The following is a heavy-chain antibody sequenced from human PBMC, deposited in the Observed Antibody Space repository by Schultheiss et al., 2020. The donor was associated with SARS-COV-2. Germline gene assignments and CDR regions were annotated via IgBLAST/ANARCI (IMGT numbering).Heavy chain of an antibody. Sequence: SQTLSLTCAVYGGSFSGYYWSWIRQPPGKGLEWIGYIYYSGSTNYNPSLKSRVTISVDTSKNQFSLKLSSVTAADTAVYYCARDLIGSGTWGQGTLVTVSS. CDR1: GGSFSGYY. D-gene: IGHD3-10*01. CDR2: IYYSGST. J-gene: IGHJ4*02. V-gene: IGHV4-34*09. CDR3: ARDLIGSGT.